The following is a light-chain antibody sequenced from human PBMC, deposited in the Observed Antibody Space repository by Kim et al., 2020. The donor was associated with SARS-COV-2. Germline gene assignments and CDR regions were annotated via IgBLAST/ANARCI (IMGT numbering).Light chain of an antibody. CDR1: KLGDKY. CDR2: QDS. Sequence: SLSPGQTASITCSGDKLGDKYSCWYQQKPGQSPVLVIYQDSKRPSGIPDRFSGSNSGNTATLTISGTQAMDEADYYCQAWDSSTVVFGGGTQLTVL. CDR3: QAWDSSTVV. V-gene: IGLV3-1*01. J-gene: IGLJ2*01.